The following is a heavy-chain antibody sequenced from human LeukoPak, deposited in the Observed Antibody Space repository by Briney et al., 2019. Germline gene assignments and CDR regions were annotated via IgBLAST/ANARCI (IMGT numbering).Heavy chain of an antibody. CDR2: IYYSGST. Sequence: PSQSLSLTCPVSGGSISSGRYYWSWIRQHPGKGLEWIGYIYYSGSTCYNPSLKSRVTISVDTSKNQFSLKLSSVTAADTAVYYCARVYGGNSGYYFDYWGQGTLVTVSS. CDR1: GGSISSGRYY. V-gene: IGHV4-31*03. CDR3: ARVYGGNSGYYFDY. J-gene: IGHJ4*02. D-gene: IGHD4-23*01.